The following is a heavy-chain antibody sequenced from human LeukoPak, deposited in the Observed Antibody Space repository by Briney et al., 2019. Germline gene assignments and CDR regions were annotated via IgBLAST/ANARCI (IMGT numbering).Heavy chain of an antibody. CDR2: ISVSGDWT. CDR3: ANYRQSITAAGNSREFADY. V-gene: IGHV3-23*01. D-gene: IGHD6-13*01. Sequence: GRSLRLSCAASGXTFSSFTMNWVRQAPGKGLEWVSVISVSGDWTYYADSVKGRFTISRDNSKNTLYLQMNSLRAEDTAVYYCANYRQSITAAGNSREFADYWGQGTLVTVSS. J-gene: IGHJ4*02. CDR1: GXTFSSFT.